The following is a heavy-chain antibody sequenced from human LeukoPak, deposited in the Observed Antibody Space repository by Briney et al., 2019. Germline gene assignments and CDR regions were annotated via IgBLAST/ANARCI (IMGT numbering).Heavy chain of an antibody. CDR3: ASNPGYCSSTSCPEKYYFDY. Sequence: SVNVSCTASGGTFSSYAISWVRQAPGQGLEWMGGIIPIFGTANYAQKFQGRVTITADESTSTAYMELSSLRSEDTAVYYCASNPGYCSSTSCPEKYYFDYWGQGTLVTVSS. J-gene: IGHJ4*02. V-gene: IGHV1-69*13. D-gene: IGHD2-2*03. CDR2: IIPIFGTA. CDR1: GGTFSSYA.